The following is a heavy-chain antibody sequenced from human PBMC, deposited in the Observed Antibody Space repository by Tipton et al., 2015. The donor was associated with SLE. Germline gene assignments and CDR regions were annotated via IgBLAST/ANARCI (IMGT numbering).Heavy chain of an antibody. J-gene: IGHJ6*03. D-gene: IGHD6-6*01. Sequence: TLSLTCTVSGGSISSYYWSWIRQPPGKGLEWIGYTYYSGSTNYNPSLKSRVTISVDTSKNQFSLKLSSVTAADTAVYYCARGYSSSYYYYYYMDVWGKGTTVTVSS. CDR1: GGSISSYY. CDR3: ARGYSSSYYYYYYMDV. V-gene: IGHV4-59*01. CDR2: TYYSGST.